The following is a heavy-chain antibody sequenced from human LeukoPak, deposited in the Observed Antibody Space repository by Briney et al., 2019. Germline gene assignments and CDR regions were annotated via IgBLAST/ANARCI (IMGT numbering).Heavy chain of an antibody. CDR2: IRYDGSNK. CDR3: AKEGNYYDSRGNGMDV. CDR1: GFTFSSYG. J-gene: IGHJ6*02. D-gene: IGHD3-22*01. Sequence: GGSLRLSCAASGFTFSSYGMHWVRQAPGKGLEWVAFIRYDGSNKYYADSVKGRFTISRDNSKNTLYLQMNSLRAEDTAVYYCAKEGNYYDSRGNGMDVWGQGTTVTVSS. V-gene: IGHV3-30*02.